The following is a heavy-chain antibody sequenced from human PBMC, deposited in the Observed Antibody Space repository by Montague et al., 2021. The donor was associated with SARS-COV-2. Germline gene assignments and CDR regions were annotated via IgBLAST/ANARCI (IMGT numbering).Heavy chain of an antibody. CDR2: INHGGST. V-gene: IGHV4-34*01. Sequence: SETLSLTCAVHGTSFSGYYWNWIRQPPGKGLEWIGEINHGGSTKYSPSLKSRLTISADTSKNQFSLKLTSVAAADTAVYYCARLRDGVVPSPILGVGPYYSYYYMDVGGRGTTATFPS. D-gene: IGHD3-10*01. CDR3: ARLRDGVVPSPILGVGPYYSYYYMDV. CDR1: GTSFSGYY. J-gene: IGHJ6*03.